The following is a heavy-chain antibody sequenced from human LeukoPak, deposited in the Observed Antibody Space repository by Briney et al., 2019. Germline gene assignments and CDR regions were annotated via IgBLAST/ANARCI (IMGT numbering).Heavy chain of an antibody. J-gene: IGHJ6*03. CDR1: GYTFTSYG. D-gene: IGHD5-18*01. CDR3: ARDPGYSYGFGYYYYYMDV. Sequence: ASVKVSCKASGYTFTSYGISWVRQAPGQRLEWMGWISAYNGNTNYAQKLQGRVTMTTDTSTSTAYMELRSLRSDDTAVYYCARDPGYSYGFGYYYYYMDVWGKGTTVTISS. CDR2: ISAYNGNT. V-gene: IGHV1-18*01.